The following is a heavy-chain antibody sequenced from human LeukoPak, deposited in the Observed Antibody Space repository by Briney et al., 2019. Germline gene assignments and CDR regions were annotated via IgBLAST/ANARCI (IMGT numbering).Heavy chain of an antibody. CDR1: GGSFSGYY. CDR2: INHSGST. J-gene: IGHJ6*02. CDR3: ARIALIGMDV. V-gene: IGHV4-34*01. Sequence: SETLSLTCAAYGGSFSGYYWSWIRQPPGKGLEWIGEINHSGSTNYNPSLKSRVTISVDTSKNQFSLRLSSVTAADTAVYYCARIALIGMDVWGQGTTVTVSS.